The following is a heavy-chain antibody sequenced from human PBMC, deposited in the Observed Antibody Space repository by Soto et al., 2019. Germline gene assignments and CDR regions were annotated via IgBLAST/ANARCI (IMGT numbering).Heavy chain of an antibody. CDR3: ARWQSSGWYLDI. CDR1: GLTFSNYW. CDR2: INQDGTLK. V-gene: IGHV3-7*03. D-gene: IGHD6-19*01. J-gene: IGHJ4*02. Sequence: EVQLVESGGGLVQPGGSLRLSCAASGLTFSNYWMSWVRQAPGKGLEWVASINQDGTLKYYVDSVKGRFTISRDNAQNSFFLQMISLRAEDTAVYYCARWQSSGWYLDIWGQETLLSVSS.